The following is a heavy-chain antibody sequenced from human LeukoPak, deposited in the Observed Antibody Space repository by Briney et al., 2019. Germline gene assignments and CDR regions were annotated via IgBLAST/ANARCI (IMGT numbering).Heavy chain of an antibody. CDR1: GYTFTDYY. CDR2: INPNDGDT. J-gene: IGHJ4*02. Sequence: ASVKVSCKASGYTFTDYYMHRVRQALGQGFEWMGWINPNDGDTNYAQKFQGRVTMTRDTSISTAHMEVSRLRSDDTAVYYCARANFLYCSSSTCLFDYWGQGTLVTVSS. V-gene: IGHV1-2*02. D-gene: IGHD2-2*01. CDR3: ARANFLYCSSSTCLFDY.